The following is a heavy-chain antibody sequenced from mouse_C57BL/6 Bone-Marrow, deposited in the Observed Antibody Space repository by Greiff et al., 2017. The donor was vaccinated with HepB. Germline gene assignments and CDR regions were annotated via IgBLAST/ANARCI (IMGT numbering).Heavy chain of an antibody. Sequence: VQWVESGPELVKPGASVKISCKASGYTFTDYYINWVKQRPGQGLEWIGWIFPGSGSTYYNEKFKGKATLTVDKSSSTAYMLLSSLTSEDSAVYFCARKNLLWLRQLLDYWGQGTTLTVSS. J-gene: IGHJ2*01. D-gene: IGHD2-2*01. CDR2: IFPGSGST. CDR3: ARKNLLWLRQLLDY. CDR1: GYTFTDYY. V-gene: IGHV1-75*01.